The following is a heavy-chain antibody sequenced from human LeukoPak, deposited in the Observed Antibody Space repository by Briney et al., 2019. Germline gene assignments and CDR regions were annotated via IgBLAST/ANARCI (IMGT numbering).Heavy chain of an antibody. CDR1: GFTFSSNA. D-gene: IGHD3-16*01. CDR3: AKDLGDTGY. J-gene: IGHJ4*02. Sequence: GGSLRLSCAASGFTFSSNAMSWVRQAPGKGLEWVSAITGSGGGTYYADSVKGRFTISRDTSKNTLYLQMNSLRAEDTAIYYCAKDLGDTGYWGQGTLVTVSP. CDR2: ITGSGGGT. V-gene: IGHV3-23*01.